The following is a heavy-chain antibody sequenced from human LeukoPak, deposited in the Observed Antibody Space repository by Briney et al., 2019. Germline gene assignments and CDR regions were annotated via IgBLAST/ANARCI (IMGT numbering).Heavy chain of an antibody. J-gene: IGHJ5*02. D-gene: IGHD3-10*01. V-gene: IGHV3-48*01. Sequence: GGSLRLSCAASGFTLSSYSMNWVRQAPGKGLEWVSYISSSSSTIYYADSVKGRFTISRDNAKNSLYLQVNSLRAEDTAVYYCARGSLSGGDWFDPWGQGTLVTVSS. CDR1: GFTLSSYS. CDR3: ARGSLSGGDWFDP. CDR2: ISSSSSTI.